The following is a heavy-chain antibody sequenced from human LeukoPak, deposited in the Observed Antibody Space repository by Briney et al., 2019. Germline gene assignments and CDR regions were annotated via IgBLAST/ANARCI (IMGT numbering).Heavy chain of an antibody. V-gene: IGHV4-59*08. CDR3: ARREDFWYFDL. J-gene: IGHJ2*01. CDR2: IYDTGST. CDR1: GGSISTYY. Sequence: SETLSLTCTISGGSISTYYWSWIRQPPGKGLEWIGYIYDTGSTNYNPSLKSRVTFSVDTSKNHFSLKLISVTAADTAVYYCARREDFWYFDLWGRGTLVTVSS.